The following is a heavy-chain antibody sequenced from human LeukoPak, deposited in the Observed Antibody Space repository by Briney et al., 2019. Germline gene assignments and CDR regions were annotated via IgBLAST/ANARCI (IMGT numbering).Heavy chain of an antibody. CDR2: ISDSGGRT. J-gene: IGHJ4*02. CDR3: ARDGNPYCSGGNCFLDH. V-gene: IGHV3-23*01. CDR1: GFTISIYA. Sequence: GGSLRLSCAASGFTISIYAMSWVRQAPGKGLGWVSVISDSGGRTYYTDSVRGRFTISRDNSKNTVHLLMNSLRADDTAVYYCARDGNPYCSGGNCFLDHWGQGTLVTVSS. D-gene: IGHD2-15*01.